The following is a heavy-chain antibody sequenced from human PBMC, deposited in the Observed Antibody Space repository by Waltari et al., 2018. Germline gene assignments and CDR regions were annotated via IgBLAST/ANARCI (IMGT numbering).Heavy chain of an antibody. CDR1: GFTFSSYG. D-gene: IGHD6-13*01. Sequence: QVQLVESGGGVVQPGGSLRLSCAASGFTFSSYGMHWVRQAPGKGLEWVAFIRYDGSNKYYADSVKGRFTISRDNSKNTLYLQMNSLRAEDTAVYYCAAAAGTTGGFDYWGQGTLVTVSS. CDR3: AAAAGTTGGFDY. V-gene: IGHV3-30*02. J-gene: IGHJ4*02. CDR2: IRYDGSNK.